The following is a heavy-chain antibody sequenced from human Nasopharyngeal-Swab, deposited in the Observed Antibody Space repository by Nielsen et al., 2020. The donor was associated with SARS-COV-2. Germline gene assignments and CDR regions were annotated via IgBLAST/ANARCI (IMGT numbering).Heavy chain of an antibody. CDR1: GFTFSSYA. CDR2: ISYDGSNK. Sequence: LSLTCAASGFTFSSYAMHWVRQAPGKGLEWVAVISYDGSNKYYADSVKGRFTTSRDNSKNTLYLQMNSLRAEDTAVYYCARDEGCFDYWGQGTLVTVSS. J-gene: IGHJ4*02. V-gene: IGHV3-30-3*01. D-gene: IGHD2-15*01. CDR3: ARDEGCFDY.